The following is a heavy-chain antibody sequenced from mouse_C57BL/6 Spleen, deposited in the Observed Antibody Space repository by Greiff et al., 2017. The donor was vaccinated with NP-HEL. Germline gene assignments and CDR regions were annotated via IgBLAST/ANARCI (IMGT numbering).Heavy chain of an antibody. Sequence: VKLQQPGAELVKPGASVKLSCKASGYTFTSYWMHWVKQRPGRGLEWIGRIVPNSGGTQYNEKFKSKATLTVDKPSSTAYMQLSSLTSEDSAVYYCASSLHYYGYWGQGTSVTVSS. CDR2: IVPNSGGT. CDR3: ASSLHYYGY. J-gene: IGHJ4*01. CDR1: GYTFTSYW. V-gene: IGHV1-72*01. D-gene: IGHD1-2*01.